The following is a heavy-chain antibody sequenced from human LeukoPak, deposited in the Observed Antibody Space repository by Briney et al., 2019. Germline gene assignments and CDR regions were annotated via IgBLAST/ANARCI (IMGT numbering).Heavy chain of an antibody. CDR1: GGSISSSSYY. V-gene: IGHV4-39*01. Sequence: SETLSLTCTVSGGSISSSSYYWGWIRQPPGKGLEWIGSIYYSGSTYYNPSLKSRVTISVDTSKNQFSLKLSSATAADTAVYYCARVMGYYPPPYYFDYWGQGTLVTVSS. D-gene: IGHD2-21*01. J-gene: IGHJ4*02. CDR2: IYYSGST. CDR3: ARVMGYYPPPYYFDY.